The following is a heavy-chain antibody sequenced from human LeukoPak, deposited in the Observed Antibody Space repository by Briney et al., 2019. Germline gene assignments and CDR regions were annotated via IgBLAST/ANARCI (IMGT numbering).Heavy chain of an antibody. Sequence: GGSLRLSCSASGFTFSSFAVHWVRQAPGKGLEYVSGISSDGGSTYFPDSVKGRFTISRDNSKNKVSLQMSSLRAEDTAVYYCVKGLGYSSGWYEPFDICGQGTLVTASS. V-gene: IGHV3-64D*06. D-gene: IGHD6-19*01. CDR3: VKGLGYSSGWYEPFDI. J-gene: IGHJ3*02. CDR2: ISSDGGST. CDR1: GFTFSSFA.